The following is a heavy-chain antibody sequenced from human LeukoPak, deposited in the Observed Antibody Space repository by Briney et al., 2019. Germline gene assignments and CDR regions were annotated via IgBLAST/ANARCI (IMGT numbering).Heavy chain of an antibody. CDR2: ISPSGDIT. Sequence: GGTLRLSCAGSGFTFSSHGMDWVRQAPGKGLEWVSGISPSGDITYYADSVKGRFTISRDNSKNTVFLQMNSLRAEDTAVYYCARVFSYYDYVWGSYRSYYYYYYMDVWGKGTTVTISS. D-gene: IGHD3-16*02. CDR3: ARVFSYYDYVWGSYRSYYYYYYMDV. J-gene: IGHJ6*03. CDR1: GFTFSSHG. V-gene: IGHV3-23*01.